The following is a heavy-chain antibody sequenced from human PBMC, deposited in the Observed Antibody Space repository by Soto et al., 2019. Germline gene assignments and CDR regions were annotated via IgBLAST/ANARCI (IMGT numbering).Heavy chain of an antibody. CDR2: IHHSGTP. Sequence: PETLSLIYAVSGASITSIHNSAWIRLPPRRGLYWVAIIHHSGTPYYNPSLKSRVTISVDTSKNQFSLNLRSVTAADSAVYYCARRSFSYGVDGWGQGTTVTVS. J-gene: IGHJ6*02. CDR3: ARRSFSYGVDG. CDR1: GASITSIHN. V-gene: IGHV4-38-2*01.